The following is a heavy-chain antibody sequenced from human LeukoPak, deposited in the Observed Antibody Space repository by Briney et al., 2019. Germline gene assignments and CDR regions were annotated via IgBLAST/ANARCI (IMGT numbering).Heavy chain of an antibody. D-gene: IGHD2-8*02. CDR3: AKGASRDGGVSGA. J-gene: IGHJ5*02. CDR2: INWNSGSI. Sequence: GGSLRLSCAASGFTFDDYAMHWVRQAPGKGLEWVSGINWNSGSIGYADSVKGRFTISRDNAKNSMYLQMNSLRAEDTALYYCAKGASRDGGVSGAWGQGTLVTVSS. CDR1: GFTFDDYA. V-gene: IGHV3-9*01.